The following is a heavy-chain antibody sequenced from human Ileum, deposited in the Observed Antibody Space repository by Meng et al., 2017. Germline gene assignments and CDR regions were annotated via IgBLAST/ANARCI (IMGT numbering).Heavy chain of an antibody. D-gene: IGHD5-18*01. V-gene: IGHV3-7*01. CDR1: GFTLSNHW. Sequence: GESLKISCAASGFTLSNHWMSWVRQAPGKGLEWVANIKHDGSDEYYVDSVKGRFTISRDNAKNSLDLQMNSLRAEDTAVYYCARDRSRDSYGFEAYYFDYWGQGKQVNGAS. CDR2: IKHDGSDE. CDR3: ARDRSRDSYGFEAYYFDY. J-gene: IGHJ4*01.